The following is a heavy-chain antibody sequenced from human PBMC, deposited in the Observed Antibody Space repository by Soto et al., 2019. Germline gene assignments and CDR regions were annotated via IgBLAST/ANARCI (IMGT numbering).Heavy chain of an antibody. D-gene: IGHD6-13*01. CDR1: GGSISSGGYS. Sequence: SETLSLTCAVSGGSISSGGYSWNWIRQPPGKGLEWIGYIYHSGSTYYNPSLKSRVTISVDRSKNQFSLKLSSVTAADTAVYYCASSHAGAHITAAVHWGQGTLVTVS. J-gene: IGHJ4*02. CDR2: IYHSGST. CDR3: ASSHAGAHITAAVH. V-gene: IGHV4-30-2*01.